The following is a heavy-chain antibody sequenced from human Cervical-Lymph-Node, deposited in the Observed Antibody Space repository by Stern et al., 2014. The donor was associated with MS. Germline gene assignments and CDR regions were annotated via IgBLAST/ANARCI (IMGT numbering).Heavy chain of an antibody. V-gene: IGHV3-21*01. CDR1: GFRFSNYD. CDR3: ARDGYGTNADYYGFDV. D-gene: IGHD2-8*01. CDR2: ISRTSSYI. Sequence: EVHLVASGGGLVKPGGSLRLSCEAAGFRFSNYDMNWVRQAPGKGLEWLSVISRTSSYIYYADSVKGRFTVSRDNAKNSLFLQIDSLRVEDTAVYYCARDGYGTNADYYGFDVWGQGTTVTVSS. J-gene: IGHJ6*02.